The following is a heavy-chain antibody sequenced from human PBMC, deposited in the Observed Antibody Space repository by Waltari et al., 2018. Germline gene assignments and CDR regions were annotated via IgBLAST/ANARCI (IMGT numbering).Heavy chain of an antibody. Sequence: QVQLQESGPGLVKPSETLSLTCTVSGGSISSYYWSWIRQPAGKGLEWIGRIYTSGSTNYNPSLKSRVTMSVDTYKNQFSLKLSSVTAADTAVYYCARVYSSPPHYYYYYMDVWGKGTTVTISS. J-gene: IGHJ6*03. CDR2: IYTSGST. CDR1: GGSISSYY. D-gene: IGHD6-13*01. V-gene: IGHV4-4*07. CDR3: ARVYSSPPHYYYYYMDV.